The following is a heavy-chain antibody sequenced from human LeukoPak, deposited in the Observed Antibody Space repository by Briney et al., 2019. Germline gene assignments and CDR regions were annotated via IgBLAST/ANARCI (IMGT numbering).Heavy chain of an antibody. Sequence: SETLSLTCTVSGVSVSSYYWSWIRQPPGKGLEWIGYIYYSGRINYNPSLKSRVTISVDTSKNQFSLRLTSVTAAQTAVYYCATGHYYDGSGPSPTPLDYWGQGTLVTVSS. V-gene: IGHV4-59*02. J-gene: IGHJ4*02. CDR2: IYYSGRI. CDR3: ATGHYYDGSGPSPTPLDY. CDR1: GVSVSSYY. D-gene: IGHD3-22*01.